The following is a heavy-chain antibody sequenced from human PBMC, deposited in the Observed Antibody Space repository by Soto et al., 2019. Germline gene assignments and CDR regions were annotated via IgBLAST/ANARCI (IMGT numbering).Heavy chain of an antibody. Sequence: AGGSLRLSCAASGFTFSDYYMSWIRQAPGKGLEWVSYISSSSSYTNYADSVKGRFTISRDNAKNSLYLQMNSLRAEDTAVYYCARDYDFWSGYLLGMDVWGQGTTVTVSS. CDR2: ISSSSSYT. D-gene: IGHD3-3*01. CDR3: ARDYDFWSGYLLGMDV. J-gene: IGHJ6*02. CDR1: GFTFSDYY. V-gene: IGHV3-11*06.